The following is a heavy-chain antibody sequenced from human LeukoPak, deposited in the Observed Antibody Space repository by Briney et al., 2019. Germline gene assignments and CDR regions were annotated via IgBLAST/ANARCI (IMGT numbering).Heavy chain of an antibody. CDR2: ISGSGGST. V-gene: IGHV3-23*01. CDR3: ARVPGSGILFYFDY. Sequence: GGTLRLSCAASGFTFSSYGMSWVRQAPGKGLEWVSAISGSGGSTYYADSVKGRFTISRGNSKNTLYLQMNSLRAEDTAVYYCARVPGSGILFYFDYWGQGTLVTVSS. D-gene: IGHD3-10*01. J-gene: IGHJ4*02. CDR1: GFTFSSYG.